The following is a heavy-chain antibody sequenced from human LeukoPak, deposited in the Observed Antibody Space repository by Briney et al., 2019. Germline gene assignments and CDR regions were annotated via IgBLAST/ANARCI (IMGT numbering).Heavy chain of an antibody. D-gene: IGHD4-23*01. Sequence: PGGSLRLSCAASGFTFSSYSMNWVRQAPGKGLEWVSCISSSSSTIYYADSVKGRFTISRDNAKNSLYLQMNSLRAEDTAVYYCARVDDYGGRDFDYWGQGTLVTVPS. CDR3: ARVDDYGGRDFDY. J-gene: IGHJ4*02. CDR1: GFTFSSYS. CDR2: ISSSSSTI. V-gene: IGHV3-48*04.